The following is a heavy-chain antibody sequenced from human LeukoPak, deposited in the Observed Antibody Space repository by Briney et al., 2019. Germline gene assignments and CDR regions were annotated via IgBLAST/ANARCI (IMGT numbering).Heavy chain of an antibody. V-gene: IGHV3-7*01. CDR1: GFTFSDYY. D-gene: IGHD5-18*01. CDR3: AREDRGYSYLFYYYYYYMDV. Sequence: PGGSLRLSCAASGFTFSDYYMSWVRQAPGKGLEWVANIKQDGSEKYYVDSVKGRFTISRDNAKNSLYLQMNSLRAEDTAVYYCAREDRGYSYLFYYYYYYMDVWGKGTTVTVSS. J-gene: IGHJ6*03. CDR2: IKQDGSEK.